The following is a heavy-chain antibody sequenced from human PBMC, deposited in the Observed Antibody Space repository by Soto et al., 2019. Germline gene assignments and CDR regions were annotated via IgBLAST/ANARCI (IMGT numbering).Heavy chain of an antibody. V-gene: IGHV4-4*02. Sequence: SXTLSLTFAVFGGAITSSLWWRWIRQPPGKGLEWIGEIYHTGSINYNPALTTRVTMSVDKSKNQFSLKLTSVNAADTAVYYCACYYDSSGYRFDYWGQGTLVTVSS. J-gene: IGHJ4*02. CDR3: ACYYDSSGYRFDY. D-gene: IGHD3-22*01. CDR1: GGAITSSLW. CDR2: IYHTGSI.